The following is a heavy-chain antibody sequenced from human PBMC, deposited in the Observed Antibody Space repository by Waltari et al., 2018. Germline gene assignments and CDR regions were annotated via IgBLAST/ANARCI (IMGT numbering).Heavy chain of an antibody. CDR3: AKDQDTFGGVIVADY. CDR1: GFTFSSYA. Sequence: EVQLLESGGGLVQPGGSLRLSCAASGFTFSSYAMSWVRQAPGKGLGWVSAISGSCGSTYYADSVKGRFTISRDNSKNTLYLQMNSLRAEDTAVYYCAKDQDTFGGVIVADYWGQGTLVTVSS. V-gene: IGHV3-23*01. CDR2: ISGSCGST. D-gene: IGHD3-16*02. J-gene: IGHJ4*02.